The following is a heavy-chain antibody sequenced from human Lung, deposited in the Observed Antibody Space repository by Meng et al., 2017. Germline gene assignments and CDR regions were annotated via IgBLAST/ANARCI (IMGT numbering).Heavy chain of an antibody. CDR1: GFTFTAFS. D-gene: IGHD5-18*01. CDR2: ISSTGDST. CDR3: AKEAAMAS. J-gene: IGHJ5*02. V-gene: IGHV3-23*01. Sequence: EAQLMASGGGLVQPGASLSLSCAASGFTFTAFSMTWARQAPGKGLEWVSTISSTGDSTFYPDSVKGRFIVSRDNSKNTLYLQMNSLRAEDTAIYYCAKEAAMASWGQGTLVTVSS.